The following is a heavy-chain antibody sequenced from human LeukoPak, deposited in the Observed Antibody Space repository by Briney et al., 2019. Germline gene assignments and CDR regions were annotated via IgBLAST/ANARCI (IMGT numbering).Heavy chain of an antibody. CDR3: ARAPSEIGGYYPEYFRH. CDR1: GFTFSSYW. J-gene: IGHJ1*01. Sequence: GGSLRLSCAASGFTFSSYWMHWVRHAPGKGLVWVSRIKSDGKTNYADSVKGRFTVSRDNAKNTVSLQMNSLRAEDTGVYYCARAPSEIGGYYPEYFRHWGQGTLVTVSS. D-gene: IGHD3-22*01. V-gene: IGHV3-74*01. CDR2: IKSDGKT.